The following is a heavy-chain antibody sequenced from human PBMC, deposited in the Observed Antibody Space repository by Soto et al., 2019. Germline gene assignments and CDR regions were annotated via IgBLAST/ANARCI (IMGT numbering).Heavy chain of an antibody. V-gene: IGHV1-18*04. CDR3: ARLNSDYAVDY. CDR1: GYTFTSYG. Sequence: ASVKVSCKPSGYTFTSYGFSWVRQAPGQGPEWMGWISTWNDGKTGAQKFRGRVTMTTDTSTSTAYMELRSLRSEDTAVYYCARLNSDYAVDYWGQGTLVTVSS. D-gene: IGHD5-12*01. CDR2: ISTWNDGK. J-gene: IGHJ4*02.